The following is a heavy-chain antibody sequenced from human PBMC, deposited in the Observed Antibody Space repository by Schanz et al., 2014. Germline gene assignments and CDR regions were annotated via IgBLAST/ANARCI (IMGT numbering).Heavy chain of an antibody. CDR2: IYSGVST. V-gene: IGHV3-66*01. CDR1: GFTFSTYW. CDR3: ARGDPVAGLDY. Sequence: DVQLLESGGGLVQPGESLRLSCAASGFTFSTYWMHWVRQAPGKGLEWVSIIYSGVSTYYADSVKGRFTISRDNSKNTVYLQMNSLRGEDTGMYYCARGDPVAGLDYWGRGTLVTVSS. J-gene: IGHJ4*02.